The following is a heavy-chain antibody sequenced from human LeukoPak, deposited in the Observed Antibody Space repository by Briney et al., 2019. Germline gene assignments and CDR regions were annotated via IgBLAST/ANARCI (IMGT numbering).Heavy chain of an antibody. CDR3: ATAWSY. CDR1: QFTFKNYW. CDR2: ISTDGSST. J-gene: IGHJ4*02. Sequence: GRSLSLSCVASQFTFKNYWMHWVRQAPARGLEWLSYISTDGSSTTYADSVRGRFTTPTDTAKNTPYLQMNSLRPEDTAVYFCATAWSYWGQGTLVTVSS. D-gene: IGHD2-21*02. V-gene: IGHV3-74*03.